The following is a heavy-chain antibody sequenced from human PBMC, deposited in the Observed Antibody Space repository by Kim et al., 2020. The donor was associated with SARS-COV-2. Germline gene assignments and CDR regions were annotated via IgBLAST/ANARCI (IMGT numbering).Heavy chain of an antibody. CDR2: IDPSDSYT. Sequence: GESLKISCKGSGYRFTSYWISWVRQMPGKGLEWMGRIDPSDSYTNYSPSFQGHVTISADKSISTAYLQWSSLKASDTAMYYCASHYCSGGSCYEADGYWGQGTLVTVSS. CDR3: ASHYCSGGSCYEADGY. V-gene: IGHV5-10-1*01. D-gene: IGHD2-15*01. CDR1: GYRFTSYW. J-gene: IGHJ4*02.